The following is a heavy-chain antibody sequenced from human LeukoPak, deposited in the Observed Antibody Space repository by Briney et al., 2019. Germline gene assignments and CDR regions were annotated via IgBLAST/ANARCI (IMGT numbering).Heavy chain of an antibody. V-gene: IGHV1-2*02. CDR2: INANSGGT. D-gene: IGHD3-10*01. J-gene: IGHJ4*02. CDR1: GYSFSTYY. CDR3: ARRGMVRGVKTGGNFDY. Sequence: ASVKVSCKESGYSFSTYYFHWVRQAPGQGLEWMGWINANSGGTNYAQKFQGRVTMTRDTSISTAYMELSRLRSDDTAVYYCARRGMVRGVKTGGNFDYWGQGTLVTVSS.